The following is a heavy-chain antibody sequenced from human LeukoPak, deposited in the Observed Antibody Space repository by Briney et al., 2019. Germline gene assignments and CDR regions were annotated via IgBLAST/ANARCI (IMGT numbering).Heavy chain of an antibody. CDR2: ILHSGST. Sequence: PSETLSLTCAVSGGSITSDTYYWSWIRQPPGKSLEWIGYILHSGSTYYNPSLKSRVTISIDTSKSQFSLKLSSVTAADTAVYYCAKTRDFWSGYFDYWGQGTLVTVSS. CDR3: AKTRDFWSGYFDY. CDR1: GGSITSDTYY. J-gene: IGHJ4*02. V-gene: IGHV4-30-2*01. D-gene: IGHD3-3*01.